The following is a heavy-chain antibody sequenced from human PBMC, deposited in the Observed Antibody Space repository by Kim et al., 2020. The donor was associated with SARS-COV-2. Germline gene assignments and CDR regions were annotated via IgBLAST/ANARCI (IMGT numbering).Heavy chain of an antibody. CDR2: IWYDGSNK. CDR1: GFTFSSYG. J-gene: IGHJ6*02. V-gene: IGHV3-33*06. D-gene: IGHD6-19*01. Sequence: GGSLRLSCAASGFTFSSYGMHWVRQAPGKGLEWVAVIWYDGSNKYYADSVKGRFTISRDNSKNTLYLQMNSLRAEDTAVYYCAKDNGWLVISYGMDVWGQGTTVTVSS. CDR3: AKDNGWLVISYGMDV.